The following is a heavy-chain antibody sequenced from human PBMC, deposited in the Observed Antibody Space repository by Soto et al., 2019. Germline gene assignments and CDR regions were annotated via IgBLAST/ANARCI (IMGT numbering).Heavy chain of an antibody. V-gene: IGHV4-31*03. Sequence: QVQLQESGPGLVKPSETLSLTCTVSGGSISSGNYYWSWIRQHPGRGLEWVGYIYYSGNTKYNPSLKSRVTISVDTSKNQFPLRLHSVSAADPAVYYCARSDTAMVSSYWYFDVWGRGTLVTVSS. D-gene: IGHD5-18*01. J-gene: IGHJ2*01. CDR1: GGSISSGNYY. CDR2: IYYSGNT. CDR3: ARSDTAMVSSYWYFDV.